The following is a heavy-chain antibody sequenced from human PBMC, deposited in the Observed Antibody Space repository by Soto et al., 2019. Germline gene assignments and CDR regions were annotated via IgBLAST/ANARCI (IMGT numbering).Heavy chain of an antibody. CDR3: AGDSGGDWSGYWIDP. CDR2: IHYSGST. J-gene: IGHJ5*02. V-gene: IGHV4-61*01. CDR1: GASVSSGSYY. D-gene: IGHD3-3*01. Sequence: SETLSLTCSASGASVSSGSYYWSWIRQPPGKGLEWIGYIHYSGSTKYNPSLKSRVIISLDTSKNQFSLNLRSVTAADTAVYYCAGDSGGDWSGYWIDPWGRGALVTVSS.